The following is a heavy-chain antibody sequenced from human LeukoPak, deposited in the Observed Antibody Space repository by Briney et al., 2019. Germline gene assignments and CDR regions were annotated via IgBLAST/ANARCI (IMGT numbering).Heavy chain of an antibody. V-gene: IGHV4-39*07. CDR3: ARDRSGYSYSQYFNM. J-gene: IGHJ3*02. CDR1: GDSIGRSSYY. Sequence: SETLSLTCTVSGDSIGRSSYYWGWIRQPPGKGLEWIGSIFYSGNTYYNPSLKSRLSMSVDMSKNQFSLMLSSVTAADTAVYYCARDRSGYSYSQYFNMWGQGTMVTVSP. CDR2: IFYSGNT. D-gene: IGHD5-18*01.